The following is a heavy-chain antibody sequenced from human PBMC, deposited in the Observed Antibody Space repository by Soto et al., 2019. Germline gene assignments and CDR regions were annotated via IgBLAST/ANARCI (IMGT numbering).Heavy chain of an antibody. Sequence: QVQLVQSGAEVKKPGSSVKVSCKASGGTFSSYAISWVRQAPGQGLEWMEGIIPISGTANYAQKFQGRVTITADESTSTAYMELRSLRSEDTAVYYCARSQGSSTSLEIYYYYYYGMDVWGQGTTVTVSS. CDR1: GGTFSSYA. V-gene: IGHV1-69*01. CDR3: ARSQGSSTSLEIYYYYYYGMDV. CDR2: IIPISGTA. J-gene: IGHJ6*02. D-gene: IGHD2-2*01.